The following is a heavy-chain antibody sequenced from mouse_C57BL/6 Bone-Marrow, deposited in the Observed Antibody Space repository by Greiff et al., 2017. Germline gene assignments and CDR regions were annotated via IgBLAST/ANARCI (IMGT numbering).Heavy chain of an antibody. CDR3: ARGCVIYDVNPWFAY. D-gene: IGHD2-1*01. Sequence: QVQLQQPGAELVRPGSSVKLSCKASGYTFTSYWMDWVKQRPGQGLEWIGNIYPSDSETQYNQKFKDKATLTVDKSSSTAYMQLSSLTSEDSAVYYCARGCVIYDVNPWFAYWGQGTLVTVSA. V-gene: IGHV1-61*01. CDR2: IYPSDSET. CDR1: GYTFTSYW. J-gene: IGHJ3*01.